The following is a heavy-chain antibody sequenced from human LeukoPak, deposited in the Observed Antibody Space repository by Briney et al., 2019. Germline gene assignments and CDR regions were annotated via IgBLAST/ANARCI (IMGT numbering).Heavy chain of an antibody. J-gene: IGHJ4*02. CDR2: IYYSGST. D-gene: IGHD3-22*01. CDR3: ARSGDSSGYYLFDY. V-gene: IGHV4-59*01. Sequence: SETLSLTCTVSGGSIGSYYWSWIRQPPGKGLEWIGYIYYSGSTNYNPSLKSRVTISVDTSKNQFSLKLSSVTAADTAVYYCARSGDSSGYYLFDYWGQGTLVTVSS. CDR1: GGSIGSYY.